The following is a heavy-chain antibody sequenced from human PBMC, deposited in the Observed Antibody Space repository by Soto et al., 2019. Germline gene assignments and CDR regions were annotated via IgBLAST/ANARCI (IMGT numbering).Heavy chain of an antibody. V-gene: IGHV1-8*01. CDR2: MNPNSGNT. J-gene: IGHJ5*02. CDR1: GYTFTSYD. CDR3: ARVRCSGGSCYSRWCDP. D-gene: IGHD2-15*01. Sequence: QVQLVQSGAEVKKPGASVKVSCKASGYTFTSYDINWVRQATGQGIEWMGWMNPNSGNTGYAQKFQGRVTMTRNTSISTAYIELSSLRSEDTAVYYCARVRCSGGSCYSRWCDPCGQGTLVTVSS.